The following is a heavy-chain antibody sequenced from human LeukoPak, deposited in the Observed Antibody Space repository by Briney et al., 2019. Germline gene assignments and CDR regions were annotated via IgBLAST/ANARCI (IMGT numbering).Heavy chain of an antibody. Sequence: GGSLRLSCATSGFTFSDYYMSWIRRAPGKGLEWVSYMSSSDSTIYYADSVKGRFTISRDNAKNSLHLQMNSLRAEDTAVYYCARDTGLAGPCDYWGRGTLVTVSS. CDR3: ARDTGLAGPCDY. V-gene: IGHV3-11*01. CDR2: MSSSDSTI. J-gene: IGHJ4*02. CDR1: GFTFSDYY.